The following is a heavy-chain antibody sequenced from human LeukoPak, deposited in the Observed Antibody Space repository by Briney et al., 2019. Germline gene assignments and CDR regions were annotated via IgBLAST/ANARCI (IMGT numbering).Heavy chain of an antibody. CDR1: GYSFTSYW. D-gene: IGHD3-16*01. J-gene: IGHJ4*02. Sequence: GEALKISWKGSGYSFTSYWIGWVRQMPGKGLEWMGIIYPCDSDTRYSPSFQGQVTMSVDKSSDTAFLQWSSLKASDSAIYYCARELFGSYGQLLSFDRWGPGTQVTVSS. CDR2: IYPCDSDT. V-gene: IGHV5-51*01. CDR3: ARELFGSYGQLLSFDR.